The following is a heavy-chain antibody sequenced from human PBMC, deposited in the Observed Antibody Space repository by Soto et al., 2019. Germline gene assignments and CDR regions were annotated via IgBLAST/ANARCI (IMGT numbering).Heavy chain of an antibody. Sequence: GASVKVSCKASGYTFTSYGISWVRQAPGQGLEWMGWISAYNGNTNYAQKLQGRVTMTTDESARTAYMELRSLRSEDTAVYYCVRDSGAKLSSSWGQGTLVTVSS. CDR2: ISAYNGNT. V-gene: IGHV1-18*04. CDR3: VRDSGAKLSSS. J-gene: IGHJ4*02. D-gene: IGHD6-13*01. CDR1: GYTFTSYG.